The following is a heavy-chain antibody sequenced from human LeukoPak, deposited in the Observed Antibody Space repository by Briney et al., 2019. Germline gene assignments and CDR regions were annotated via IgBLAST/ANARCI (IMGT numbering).Heavy chain of an antibody. CDR1: DYTFTTYG. D-gene: IGHD3-22*01. J-gene: IGHJ3*02. V-gene: IGHV1-18*01. Sequence: ASVKVSCKASDYTFTTYGISWVRQAPGQGLEWMGWISAYNGNTNYAQKLQGRVTVTTDTSTSTAYMELRSLRSDDTAVYYCARGRSYYYDSSGYYLDAFDIWGQGTMVTVSS. CDR2: ISAYNGNT. CDR3: ARGRSYYYDSSGYYLDAFDI.